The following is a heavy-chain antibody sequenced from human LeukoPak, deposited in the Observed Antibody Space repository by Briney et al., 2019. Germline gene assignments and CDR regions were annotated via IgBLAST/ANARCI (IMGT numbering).Heavy chain of an antibody. CDR2: ISHSGSTI. V-gene: IGHV3-48*03. D-gene: IGHD3-16*02. CDR3: ARDRGGIGYYMDV. Sequence: GGSLRLSCEASGFSISSYEMTWVRQAPGKGLEWVSHISHSGSTISYADSVKGRFTISRDNAKNSLYLQMNSLRSEDTALYYCARDRGGIGYYMDVWGKGTTVTVSS. J-gene: IGHJ6*03. CDR1: GFSISSYE.